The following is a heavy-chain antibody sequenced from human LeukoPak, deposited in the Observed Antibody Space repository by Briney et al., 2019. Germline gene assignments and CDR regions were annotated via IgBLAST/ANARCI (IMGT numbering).Heavy chain of an antibody. V-gene: IGHV3-23*01. D-gene: IGHD6-6*01. J-gene: IGHJ4*02. CDR2: ISGSGGST. CDR1: GFTFSSYA. Sequence: GGSLRLSCAASGFTFSSYAMSWVRQAPGKGLEWVSAISGSGGSTYYADSVKGRFTISRDNSKNTLYLQMKSLSAEDTAVYYCARGYSSSSGFHFDYWGQGTLVIVSS. CDR3: ARGYSSSSGFHFDY.